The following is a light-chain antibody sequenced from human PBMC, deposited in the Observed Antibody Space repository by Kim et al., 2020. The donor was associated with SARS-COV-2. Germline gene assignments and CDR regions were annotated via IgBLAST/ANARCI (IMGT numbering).Light chain of an antibody. Sequence: SVSPGQTASITCSGEKLGDKYACWYQQKPGQSPVLVIYQDRKRPSGIPERFSGSNSGNTATLTISGTQAMDEADYYCQAWDSSTAVFGGGTQLTVL. CDR2: QDR. CDR1: KLGDKY. V-gene: IGLV3-1*01. CDR3: QAWDSSTAV. J-gene: IGLJ2*01.